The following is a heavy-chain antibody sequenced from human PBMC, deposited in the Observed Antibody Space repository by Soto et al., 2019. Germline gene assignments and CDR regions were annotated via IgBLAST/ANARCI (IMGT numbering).Heavy chain of an antibody. J-gene: IGHJ4*02. CDR3: ARQLTTTAH. Sequence: PGGSLRLSCAASGFTFSSYAMHWVRQAPGKGLEWVAVISYDGSNKYYADSVKGRFTISRDNSKNTLYLQMNSLRAEDTAVYYCARQLTTTAHWGQGTLVTVSS. CDR1: GFTFSSYA. CDR2: ISYDGSNK. D-gene: IGHD4-17*01. V-gene: IGHV3-30-3*01.